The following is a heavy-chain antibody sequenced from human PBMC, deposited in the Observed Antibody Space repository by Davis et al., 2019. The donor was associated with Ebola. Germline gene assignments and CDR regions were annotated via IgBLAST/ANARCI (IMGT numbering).Heavy chain of an antibody. V-gene: IGHV3-7*03. Sequence: GESLKISCAASGFTFSSYWMSWVRQAPGKGLEWVANIKQDGSEKYYVDSVKGRCTISRDNAKNSLYLQMNSLRAEDTAVYYCARDIEAVVVAATPIGYWGQGTLVTVSS. D-gene: IGHD2-15*01. CDR3: ARDIEAVVVAATPIGY. CDR1: GFTFSSYW. J-gene: IGHJ4*02. CDR2: IKQDGSEK.